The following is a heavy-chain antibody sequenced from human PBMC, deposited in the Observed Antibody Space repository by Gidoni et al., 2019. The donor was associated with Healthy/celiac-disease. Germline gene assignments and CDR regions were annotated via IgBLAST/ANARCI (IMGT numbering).Heavy chain of an antibody. CDR3: AKYYYDSSGPYDAFDI. D-gene: IGHD3-22*01. Sequence: EVQLLESGGGLVQPGGSLRLSCAASGFTLSSYAMSWVRQAPGKGLEWVSAISGSGGSTYYADSVKGRFTISRDNSKNTLYLQMNSLRAEDTAVYYCAKYYYDSSGPYDAFDIWGQGTMVTVSS. V-gene: IGHV3-23*01. CDR1: GFTLSSYA. CDR2: ISGSGGST. J-gene: IGHJ3*02.